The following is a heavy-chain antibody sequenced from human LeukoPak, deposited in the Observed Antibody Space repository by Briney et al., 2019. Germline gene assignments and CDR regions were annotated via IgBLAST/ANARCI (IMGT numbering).Heavy chain of an antibody. CDR1: GFTFNSYN. V-gene: IGHV3-48*01. CDR3: ARDVYYGSGTFGY. CDR2: ISPASDTI. J-gene: IGHJ4*02. D-gene: IGHD3-10*01. Sequence: GALRLSCAASGFTFNSYNMKWVPQAPGEGLEWVSYISPASDTIHYADSMRGRFTISRDNAKNSLYLQMNSLRAEDTAVYYCARDVYYGSGTFGYWGQGTLVTVSS.